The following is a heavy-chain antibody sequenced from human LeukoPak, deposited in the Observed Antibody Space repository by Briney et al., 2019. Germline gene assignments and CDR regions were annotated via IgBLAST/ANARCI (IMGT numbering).Heavy chain of an antibody. CDR1: GFTFSSYS. D-gene: IGHD3/OR15-3a*01. J-gene: IGHJ4*02. V-gene: IGHV3-21*06. CDR3: VRAPRDWYYFDY. Sequence: GGSLRLSCAASGFTFSSYSMNWVRQAPGKGLEWVSSISGSSTYIYYADSVKGRFTISRDNAKNSLYLQMNSLRAEDTAVYYCVRAPRDWYYFDYWGQGTLVTVSS. CDR2: ISGSSTYI.